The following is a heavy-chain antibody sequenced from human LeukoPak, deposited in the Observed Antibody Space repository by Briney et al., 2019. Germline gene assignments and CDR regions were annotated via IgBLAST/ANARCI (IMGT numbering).Heavy chain of an antibody. CDR1: GFTFGDYA. D-gene: IGHD4-17*01. Sequence: GGSLRLSCTASGFTFGDYAMSWFRQAPGKGLEWVGFIRSKAYGGTTEYAASVKGRFTISRDDSKSIAYLQMNSLKTEDTAVYYCTRNTVTDPAQTFDYWGQGTLVTVSS. V-gene: IGHV3-49*03. CDR3: TRNTVTDPAQTFDY. CDR2: IRSKAYGGTT. J-gene: IGHJ4*02.